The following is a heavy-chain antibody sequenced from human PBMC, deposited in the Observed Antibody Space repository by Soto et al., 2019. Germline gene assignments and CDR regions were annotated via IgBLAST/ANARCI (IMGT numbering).Heavy chain of an antibody. D-gene: IGHD3-22*01. J-gene: IGHJ4*02. Sequence: GKGLEWMGIIYPGDSDTRYSPSFQGQVTISADKSISTAYLQWSSLKASDTAMYYCARLKEGHYYDSSGYYLSAFDYWCQGILVTVSS. CDR2: IYPGDSDT. V-gene: IGHV5-51*01. CDR3: ARLKEGHYYDSSGYYLSAFDY.